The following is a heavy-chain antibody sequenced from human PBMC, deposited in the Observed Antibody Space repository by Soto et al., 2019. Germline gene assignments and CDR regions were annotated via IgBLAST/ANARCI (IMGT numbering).Heavy chain of an antibody. CDR2: IYYSGST. CDR1: GGSISSGDYY. V-gene: IGHV4-30-4*01. CDR3: AREGKGDYYDTSGYYFDY. D-gene: IGHD3-22*01. Sequence: SETLSLTCTVSGGSISSGDYYWSWIRQPPGKGLEWIGYIYYSGSTYYNPSLKSRVTISIDTSKNQFSLKLSSVTAADTAVYYCAREGKGDYYDTSGYYFDYCGQGTLVTVSS. J-gene: IGHJ4*02.